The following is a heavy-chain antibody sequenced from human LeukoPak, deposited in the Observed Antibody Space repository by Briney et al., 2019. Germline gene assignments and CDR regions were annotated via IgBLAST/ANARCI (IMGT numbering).Heavy chain of an antibody. V-gene: IGHV3-11*01. J-gene: IGHJ4*02. D-gene: IGHD3-9*01. CDR2: ISSSGSTI. CDR1: GFTFSDYY. CDR3: ARVSVDILTGYYYFDY. Sequence: GGSLRFSCAASGFTFSDYYMSWIRQAPGKGLEWVSYISSSGSTIYYADSVKGRFTISRDNAKNSLYLQMNSLRAEDTAVYYCARVSVDILTGYYYFDYWGQGTLVTVSS.